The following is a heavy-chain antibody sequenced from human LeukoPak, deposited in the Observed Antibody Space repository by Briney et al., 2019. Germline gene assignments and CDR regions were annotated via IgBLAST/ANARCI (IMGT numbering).Heavy chain of an antibody. CDR2: FDSEDGET. CDR3: ASYDILTGTKYYFDY. D-gene: IGHD3-9*01. Sequence: ASVKVSCKVSGYTLTELSMHWVRQAPGKGLEWMGGFDSEDGETIYAQKFQGRVTMTEDTSTDTAYMELSSLRSEDTAVYYCASYDILTGTKYYFDYWGQGTLVTVSS. J-gene: IGHJ4*02. V-gene: IGHV1-24*01. CDR1: GYTLTELS.